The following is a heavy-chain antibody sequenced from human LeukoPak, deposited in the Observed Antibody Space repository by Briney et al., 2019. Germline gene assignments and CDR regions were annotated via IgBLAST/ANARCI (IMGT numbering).Heavy chain of an antibody. CDR1: GFTFSNYA. J-gene: IGHJ4*02. CDR2: IRGSGGST. CDR3: AKDWDDYGDYLSLDY. Sequence: GGSLRLSCAASGFTFSNYAMSWVRQAPVKGLEWFSAIRGSGGSTYYADSVKGRFTISRDNSKNTLYLQMNSLRAEDTAVYYCAKDWDDYGDYLSLDYWGQGTLVTVSS. V-gene: IGHV3-23*01. D-gene: IGHD4-17*01.